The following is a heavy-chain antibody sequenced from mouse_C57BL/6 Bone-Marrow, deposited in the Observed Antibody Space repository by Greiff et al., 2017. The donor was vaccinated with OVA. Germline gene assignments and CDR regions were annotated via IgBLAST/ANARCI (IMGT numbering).Heavy chain of an antibody. CDR1: GYAFSSYW. Sequence: VMLVESGAELVKPGASVKISCKASGYAFSSYWMNWVQPRPGKGLEWIGQIYPGDGDPNYTGKFKGKATLTADKSSSTAYMQLSILTSEDSAVYFCARPLYGSSSWFAYWGQGTLVTVSA. D-gene: IGHD1-1*01. CDR2: IYPGDGDP. J-gene: IGHJ3*01. V-gene: IGHV1-80*01. CDR3: ARPLYGSSSWFAY.